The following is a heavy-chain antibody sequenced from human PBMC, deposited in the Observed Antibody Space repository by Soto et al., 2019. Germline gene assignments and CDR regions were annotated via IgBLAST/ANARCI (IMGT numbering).Heavy chain of an antibody. D-gene: IGHD3-10*01. Sequence: AGGSLRLSCAASGFTFDDYTMHWVRQAPGKGLEWVSLISWDGGSTYYADSVKGRFTISRDNSKNSLYLQMNSLRTEDTALYYCAKDGDDYYYYGMDVWGQGTTVTVSS. CDR2: ISWDGGST. J-gene: IGHJ6*02. CDR3: AKDGDDYYYYGMDV. V-gene: IGHV3-43*01. CDR1: GFTFDDYT.